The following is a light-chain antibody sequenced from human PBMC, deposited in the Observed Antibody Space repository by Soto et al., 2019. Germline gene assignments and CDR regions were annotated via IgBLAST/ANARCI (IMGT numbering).Light chain of an antibody. J-gene: IGKJ1*01. CDR2: GAS. V-gene: IGKV3-20*01. CDR1: QSVSNNY. Sequence: MGLAQAKGTLSLGRGKRDNHSCMASQSVSNNYLAWYQQKPGQAPRLLIYGASNRATGIPDRFSGSGSGTVFSLPISALEPEVLAVYSCQQYRRSGTFGPGTKVDIK. CDR3: QQYRRSGT.